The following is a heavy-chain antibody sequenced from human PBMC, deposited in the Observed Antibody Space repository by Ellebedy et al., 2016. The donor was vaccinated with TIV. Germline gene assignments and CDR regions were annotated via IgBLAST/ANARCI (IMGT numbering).Heavy chain of an antibody. D-gene: IGHD3-9*01. CDR2: IKQDGSAK. V-gene: IGHV3-7*01. Sequence: GESLKISCAASGFTFSAYWMTWVRQAQGKGLQWVSNIKQDGSAKYYVDSVKGRFTISRDNANNSHFLQMNSLRAEDTAVYYCAKTGFYYYYGMDVWGQGTTVTGSS. J-gene: IGHJ6*02. CDR3: AKTGFYYYYGMDV. CDR1: GFTFSAYW.